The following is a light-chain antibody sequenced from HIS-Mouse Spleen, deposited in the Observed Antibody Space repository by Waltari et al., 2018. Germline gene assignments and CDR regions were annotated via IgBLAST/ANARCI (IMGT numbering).Light chain of an antibody. CDR3: CSYAGSYTGV. CDR1: SSDVGGYNY. Sequence: QSALTQPRSVSGSPGQSVTISCPGTSSDVGGYNYVSWYQQHPGQAPKLMIYDVSKRPSGVPDRFSGSKSGNTASLTISGLQAEDEADYYCCSYAGSYTGVFGTGTKVTVL. CDR2: DVS. V-gene: IGLV2-11*01. J-gene: IGLJ1*01.